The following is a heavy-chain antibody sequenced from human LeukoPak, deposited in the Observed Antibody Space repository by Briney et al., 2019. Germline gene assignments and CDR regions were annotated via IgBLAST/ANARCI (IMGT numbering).Heavy chain of an antibody. J-gene: IGHJ5*02. Sequence: PSETLSLTCTVSGGSISSGGYYWSWIRQHPGKGLEWIGYIYYSGSTYYNPSLKSRVTISVDTSKNQFSLKLSSVTAADTAVYYCARAGCSSTSCYVVRLDWSDPWGQGTLVTVSS. V-gene: IGHV4-31*03. CDR1: GGSISSGGYY. CDR3: ARAGCSSTSCYVVRLDWSDP. D-gene: IGHD2-2*01. CDR2: IYYSGST.